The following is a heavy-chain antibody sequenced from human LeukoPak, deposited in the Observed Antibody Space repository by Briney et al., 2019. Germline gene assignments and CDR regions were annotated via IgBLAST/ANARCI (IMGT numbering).Heavy chain of an antibody. Sequence: GGSLRLSCAASGLTFSNAWMSWVRQAPGKGLEWVGRIKTKNDGGTTDYAAPVKGRFTISRDDSENTLYLQMNSLKIVDTAVYYCTTAFYDSSGYRTWGQGTLVTVSS. J-gene: IGHJ5*02. CDR3: TTAFYDSSGYRT. D-gene: IGHD3-22*01. CDR2: IKTKNDGGTT. V-gene: IGHV3-15*01. CDR1: GLTFSNAW.